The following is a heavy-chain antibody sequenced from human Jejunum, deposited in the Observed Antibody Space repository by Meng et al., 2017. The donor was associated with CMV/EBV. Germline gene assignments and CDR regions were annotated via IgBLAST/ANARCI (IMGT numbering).Heavy chain of an antibody. CDR1: Y. CDR2: INPNSGGT. J-gene: IGHJ4*02. V-gene: IGHV1-2*02. CDR3: ARSRRYIDSRRGRELVLSSDY. Sequence: YMHWVRQAPGQGLEWMGWINPNSGGTNYAQKFQGRVTMTRDTSISTAYMELSRLRSDDTAVYYCARSRRYIDSRRGRELVLSSDYWGQGTLVTVSS. D-gene: IGHD1-7*01.